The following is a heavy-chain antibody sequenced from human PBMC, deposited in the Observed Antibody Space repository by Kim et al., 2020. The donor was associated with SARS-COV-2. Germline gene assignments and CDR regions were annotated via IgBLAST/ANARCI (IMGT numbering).Heavy chain of an antibody. V-gene: IGHV4-39*01. D-gene: IGHD1-26*01. CDR3: ARLVGATKARDY. J-gene: IGHJ4*02. Sequence: YYNPSLKSRVTISVDTSKNQFSLKLSSVTAADTAVYYCARLVGATKARDYWGQGTLVTVSS.